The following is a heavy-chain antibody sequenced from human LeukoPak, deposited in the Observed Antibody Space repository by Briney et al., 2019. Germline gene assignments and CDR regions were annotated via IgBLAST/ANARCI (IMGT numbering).Heavy chain of an antibody. CDR1: GFTFSSYS. CDR3: ARDGTLPLFDY. J-gene: IGHJ4*02. D-gene: IGHD3-16*01. Sequence: GGSLRLSCAASGFTFSSYSMNWVRQAPGKGLEWVSYISSSTIYYADSVKGRFTISRDNAKNSLYLQMNSLRDEDTAVYYCARDGTLPLFDYWGQGTLVTVSS. V-gene: IGHV3-48*02. CDR2: ISSSTI.